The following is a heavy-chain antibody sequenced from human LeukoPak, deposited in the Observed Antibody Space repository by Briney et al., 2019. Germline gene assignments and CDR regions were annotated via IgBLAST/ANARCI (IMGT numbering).Heavy chain of an antibody. J-gene: IGHJ6*02. V-gene: IGHV3-11*01. CDR1: GFTFSDYY. D-gene: IGHD5-24*01. Sequence: GGSLRLSCAASGFTFSDYYMSWIRQAPGKGLEWVSYISSSGSTIYYADPVKGRFTISRDNAKNSLYLQMNSLRAEDTAVYYCARDSRRFGSKYYYYGMDVWGQGTTVTVSS. CDR3: ARDSRRFGSKYYYYGMDV. CDR2: ISSSGSTI.